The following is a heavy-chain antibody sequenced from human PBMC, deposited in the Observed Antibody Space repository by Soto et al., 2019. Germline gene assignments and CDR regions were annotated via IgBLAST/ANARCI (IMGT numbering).Heavy chain of an antibody. CDR3: ARLPKGSLVTA. CDR2: ISSSGDNI. CDR1: GFSFSDHS. V-gene: IGHV3-48*02. Sequence: PGGSLRLSCVGSGFSFSDHSMNWVRRAPGKGLQWVSYISSSGDNIHYADSVKGLFTVSRDNAKNTLFLRMNSLRDDDTAMYYCARLPKGSLVTAWGQGTLVTVSS. J-gene: IGHJ4*02. D-gene: IGHD2-21*02.